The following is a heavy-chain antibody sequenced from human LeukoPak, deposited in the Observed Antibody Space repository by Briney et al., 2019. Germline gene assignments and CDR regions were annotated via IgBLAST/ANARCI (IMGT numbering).Heavy chain of an antibody. Sequence: SETLSLTCTVSGGSISSYYWSWIRQPPGKGLEWIGYIYYSGSTNYNPSLKSRVTISVDTSKNQFSLKLSSVTAADTAVYYCARGPPAAAAVDYWGQGTLVTVSS. CDR1: GGSISSYY. D-gene: IGHD6-13*01. V-gene: IGHV4-59*01. CDR3: ARGPPAAAAVDY. J-gene: IGHJ4*02. CDR2: IYYSGST.